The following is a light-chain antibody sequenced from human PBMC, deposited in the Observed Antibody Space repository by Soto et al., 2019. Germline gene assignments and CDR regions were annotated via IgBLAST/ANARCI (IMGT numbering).Light chain of an antibody. Sequence: MTQSPVTLSVSPGERATLSCRASQFIGSNLAWYQQNPAQPPRLLIYDASTRATGIPARFSGSGSGTEFTLTISSLQSEDFAVYYCQQYNNWPPLTFGGGTKVDIK. CDR3: QQYNNWPPLT. CDR2: DAS. CDR1: QFIGSN. V-gene: IGKV3-15*01. J-gene: IGKJ4*01.